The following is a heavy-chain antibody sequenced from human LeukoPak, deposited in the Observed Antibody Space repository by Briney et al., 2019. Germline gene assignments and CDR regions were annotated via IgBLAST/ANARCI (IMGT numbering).Heavy chain of an antibody. V-gene: IGHV3-11*01. CDR2: ISSSGSTI. D-gene: IGHD3-3*01. Sequence: GGSLRLSCAASGFTFSDYYMSWIRQAPGKGLEWVSYISSSGSTIYYADSVKGRFTISRDNAKNSLYLQMNSQRAEDTAVYYCASMSNYDFWSGPTELDYWGQGTLVTVSS. CDR3: ASMSNYDFWSGPTELDY. CDR1: GFTFSDYY. J-gene: IGHJ4*02.